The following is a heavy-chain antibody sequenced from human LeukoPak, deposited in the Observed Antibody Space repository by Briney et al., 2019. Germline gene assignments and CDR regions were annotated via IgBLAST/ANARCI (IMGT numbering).Heavy chain of an antibody. CDR3: ARDSYYYGSGSLAFDI. J-gene: IGHJ3*02. Sequence: GGSLRLSCAASGFTFSSYAMNWVRQAPGKGLEWVSTISVSGGSTYYADSVKGRFTLSRDNSKNTLYLQMNSLRAEDTAVYYCARDSYYYGSGSLAFDIWGQGTMVTVSS. CDR2: ISVSGGST. CDR1: GFTFSSYA. D-gene: IGHD3-10*01. V-gene: IGHV3-23*01.